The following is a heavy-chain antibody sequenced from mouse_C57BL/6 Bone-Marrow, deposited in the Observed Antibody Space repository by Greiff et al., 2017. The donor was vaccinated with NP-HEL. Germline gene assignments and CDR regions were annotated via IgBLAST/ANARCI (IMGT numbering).Heavy chain of an antibody. CDR1: GFTFSDYG. Sequence: EVKLMESGGGLVKPGGSLKLSCAASGFTFSDYGMHWVRQAPEKGLEWVAYISSGSSTIYYADTVKGRFTISRDNAKNTLFLQMTSLRSEDTAMYYCARPPYYYGSSYCWYFDVWGTGTTVTVSS. J-gene: IGHJ1*03. V-gene: IGHV5-17*01. D-gene: IGHD1-1*01. CDR3: ARPPYYYGSSYCWYFDV. CDR2: ISSGSSTI.